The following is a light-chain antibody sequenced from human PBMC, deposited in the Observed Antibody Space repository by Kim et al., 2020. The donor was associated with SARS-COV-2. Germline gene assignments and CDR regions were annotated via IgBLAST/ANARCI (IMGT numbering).Light chain of an antibody. CDR1: QSVSSN. Sequence: EIMMTQSPATLSVSPGERATLSCRASQSVSSNLAWYQQKPGQAPRLLIYGASTRATGIPARFSGSGSGTEFTLTISSLQSEDFAVYYCQQYNKWPSLTFGGGTKLEI. J-gene: IGKJ4*01. CDR3: QQYNKWPSLT. CDR2: GAS. V-gene: IGKV3-15*01.